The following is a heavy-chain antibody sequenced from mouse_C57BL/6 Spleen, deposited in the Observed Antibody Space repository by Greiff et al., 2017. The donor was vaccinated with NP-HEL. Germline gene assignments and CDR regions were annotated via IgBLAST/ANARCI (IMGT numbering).Heavy chain of an antibody. V-gene: IGHV1-76*01. CDR1: GYTFTDYY. J-gene: IGHJ3*01. CDR3: ARSGHYYGSSYWFAY. CDR2: IYPGSGNT. Sequence: QVQLKESGAELVRPGASVKLSCKASGYTFTDYYINWVKQRPGQGLEWIARIYPGSGNTYYNEKFKGKATLTAEKSSSTAYMQLSSLTSEDSAVYFCARSGHYYGSSYWFAYWGQGTLVTVSA. D-gene: IGHD1-1*01.